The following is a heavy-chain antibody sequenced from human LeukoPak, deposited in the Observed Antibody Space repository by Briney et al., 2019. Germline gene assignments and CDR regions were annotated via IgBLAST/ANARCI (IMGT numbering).Heavy chain of an antibody. D-gene: IGHD3-22*01. J-gene: IGHJ4*02. CDR3: ARCSPGDSSNFYAVLQY. Sequence: EASVKVSCKASGGTFSSYAIDWVRQAPGQGLEWMGGIIPIFGTTNYAQKFQGRVTITADESTSTAYMELSSLRSEDTAVYYCARCSPGDSSNFYAVLQYWGQGTQVTVST. V-gene: IGHV1-69*13. CDR1: GGTFSSYA. CDR2: IIPIFGTT.